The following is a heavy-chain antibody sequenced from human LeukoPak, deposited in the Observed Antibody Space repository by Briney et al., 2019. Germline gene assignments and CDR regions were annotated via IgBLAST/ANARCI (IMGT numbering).Heavy chain of an antibody. D-gene: IGHD6-19*01. V-gene: IGHV4-59*08. CDR1: GGSISSYY. Sequence: PPETLSLTCTVSGGSISSYYWSWIRQPPGKGLEWIGYIYYSGSTNYNPSLKSRVTISVDTSKNQFSLKLSSVTAADTAVYYCARRKAYSSGYDYWGQGTLVTVSS. CDR3: ARRKAYSSGYDY. CDR2: IYYSGST. J-gene: IGHJ4*02.